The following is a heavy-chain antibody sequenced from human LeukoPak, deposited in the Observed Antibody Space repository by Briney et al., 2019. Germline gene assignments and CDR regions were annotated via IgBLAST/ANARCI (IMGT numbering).Heavy chain of an antibody. CDR1: GYIFTNYY. D-gene: IGHD6-13*01. CDR3: APTNSWHYYFDY. CDR2: INPNSGGT. V-gene: IGHV1-2*02. J-gene: IGHJ4*02. Sequence: ASVKVSCKASGYIFTNYYMHWVRQAPGQGVEWMGWINPNSGGTNYAEKFQGRVTMTRDTSISTAYMELSRLRSDDTAVYYCAPTNSWHYYFDYWGQGTLVTVSS.